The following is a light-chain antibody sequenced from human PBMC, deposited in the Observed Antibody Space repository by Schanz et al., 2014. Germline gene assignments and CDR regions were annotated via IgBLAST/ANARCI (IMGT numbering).Light chain of an antibody. V-gene: IGKV3-15*01. CDR1: QSVSRN. J-gene: IGKJ1*01. CDR3: QQYGSSPPWT. CDR2: AAS. Sequence: EIVMTQSPATLSVSPGERATLSCRASQSVSRNLAWYQQRPGQAPRLLIYAASTRAIGIPARFSGSGSGTEFTLTISSLQSEDFAVYYCQQYGSSPPWTFGQGTKVEIK.